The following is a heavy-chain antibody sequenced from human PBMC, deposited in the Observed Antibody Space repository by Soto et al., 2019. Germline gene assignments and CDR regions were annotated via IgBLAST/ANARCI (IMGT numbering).Heavy chain of an antibody. Sequence: QVQLQESGPGLVKPSGTLSLTCAVSSGSIETTNWWSWVRQPPGKGLEWIGEIFHSGNTYYNPSLASRVTISVDTSKNQFSLNLRSVTAADTAVYYCARRTWGMDVWGQGTTVTVSS. CDR3: ARRTWGMDV. CDR2: IFHSGNT. D-gene: IGHD2-8*01. V-gene: IGHV4-4*02. CDR1: SGSIETTNW. J-gene: IGHJ6*02.